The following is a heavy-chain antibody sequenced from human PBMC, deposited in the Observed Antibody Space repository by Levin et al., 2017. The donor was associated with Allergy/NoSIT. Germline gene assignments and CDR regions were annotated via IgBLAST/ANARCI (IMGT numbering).Heavy chain of an antibody. Sequence: KSSETLSLTCAVYGGSFSGYYWSWIRQPPGKGLEWIGEINHSGSTIYNPSLKSRVTISVDTSKNQFSLKLSSVTAADTAVYYCARGPPAPRYYGSGRRYGMDVWGQGTTVTVSS. CDR2: INHSGST. CDR1: GGSFSGYY. J-gene: IGHJ6*02. CDR3: ARGPPAPRYYGSGRRYGMDV. D-gene: IGHD3-10*01. V-gene: IGHV4-34*01.